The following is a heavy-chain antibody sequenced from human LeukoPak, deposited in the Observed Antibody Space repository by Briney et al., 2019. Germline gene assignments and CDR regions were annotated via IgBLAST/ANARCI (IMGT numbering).Heavy chain of an antibody. V-gene: IGHV3-30*03. CDR2: ISYDGSDQ. D-gene: IGHD3-10*01. CDR3: AASSGSYRY. Sequence: GGSLRLSCAASGFTFGTHGLHWVRQAPGKGLEWLAIISYDGSDQYYADSVKGRFTISRDNSKNTLSLQMNSLTAEDTAVYYCAASSGSYRYWGQGTLVIVSS. J-gene: IGHJ4*02. CDR1: GFTFGTHG.